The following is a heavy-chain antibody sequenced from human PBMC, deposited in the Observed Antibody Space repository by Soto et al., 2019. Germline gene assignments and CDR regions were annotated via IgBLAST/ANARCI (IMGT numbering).Heavy chain of an antibody. Sequence: QVQLQESGPGLVKPSETLSLTCTVSGGSVSSGSYYWSWIRQTPGKGLEWIGYIYYSGSTNYNPSLKSRVTISVDTSKNQFSLKLSSVTAADTAVYYWARAPESHDYYGMDVWGQGTTVTVSS. CDR1: GGSVSSGSYY. V-gene: IGHV4-61*01. D-gene: IGHD2-2*01. CDR3: ARAPESHDYYGMDV. CDR2: IYYSGST. J-gene: IGHJ6*02.